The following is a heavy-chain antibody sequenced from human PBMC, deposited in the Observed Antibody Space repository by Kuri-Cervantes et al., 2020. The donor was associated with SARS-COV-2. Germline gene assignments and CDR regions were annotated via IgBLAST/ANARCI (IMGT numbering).Heavy chain of an antibody. J-gene: IGHJ6*02. CDR2: IYYSGST. CDR3: ARESSYITIFGVVTRYGVDV. V-gene: IGHV4-30-4*01. Sequence: SETLSLTCTVSGGSISSGDYYWSWIRQPPGKGLEWIGYIYYSGSTYYNPSLKSRVTISVDTSKNQFSLKLSSVTAADTAVYYCARESSYITIFGVVTRYGVDVWGQGTTVTVSS. D-gene: IGHD3-3*01. CDR1: GGSISSGDYY.